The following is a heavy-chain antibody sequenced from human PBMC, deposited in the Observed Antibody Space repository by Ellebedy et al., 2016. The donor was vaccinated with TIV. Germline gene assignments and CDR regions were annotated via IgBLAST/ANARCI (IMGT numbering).Heavy chain of an antibody. V-gene: IGHV3-33*08. CDR3: ARDLTVLTPFGY. CDR1: GFTFSSYW. D-gene: IGHD4-23*01. J-gene: IGHJ4*02. CDR2: IWYDGNNK. Sequence: PGGSLRLSCAASGFTFSSYWMHWVRQAPGKGLEWVAVIWYDGNNKYYTDSVKGRFTISRDNSKSTLYLQMNSLRAEDTAVYYCARDLTVLTPFGYWGQGTLVTVSS.